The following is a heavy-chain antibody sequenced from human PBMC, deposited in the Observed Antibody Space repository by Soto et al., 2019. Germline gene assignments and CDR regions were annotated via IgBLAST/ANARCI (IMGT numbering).Heavy chain of an antibody. V-gene: IGHV3-23*01. J-gene: IGHJ4*02. CDR1: GFTFSSYA. Sequence: GESLKISCAASGFTFSSYAMNWVRQAPGKGLEWVSIISGSGSNTYYADSVKGRFTISRDNSKTTLYLQMNSLRAEDTAVYYCARDRDGYYDYWGQGTLVTVSS. CDR2: ISGSGSNT. CDR3: ARDRDGYYDY.